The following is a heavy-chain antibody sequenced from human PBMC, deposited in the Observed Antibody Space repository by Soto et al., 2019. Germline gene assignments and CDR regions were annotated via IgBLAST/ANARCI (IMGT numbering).Heavy chain of an antibody. CDR3: ASRPEYGGNFDY. CDR1: GGSISTGGYD. V-gene: IGHV4-31*03. Sequence: KASWTPSLIPNLPGGSISTGGYDTIWIRQHPGKGLEWIGYVYYSGSTYYNPSLKSRVSVSVETSKNQFSLKLRSVTAADTAVYYCASRPEYGGNFDYWGRGTMVTGSS. D-gene: IGHD4-17*01. J-gene: IGHJ4*02. CDR2: VYYSGST.